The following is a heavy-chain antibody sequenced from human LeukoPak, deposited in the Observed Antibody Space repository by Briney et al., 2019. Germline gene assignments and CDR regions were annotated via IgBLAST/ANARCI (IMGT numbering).Heavy chain of an antibody. CDR3: VGGTYYFDY. V-gene: IGHV3-23*01. D-gene: IGHD1-26*01. CDR1: GFTFSNYA. J-gene: IGHJ4*02. Sequence: PGGSLRLSCAASGFTFSNYAMSWVRQAPGKGLEWVSVISDSGGSAWYADSVKGRFTISRDNSKNTLYLQMNSLRAEDTAVYYCVGGTYYFDYWGQGTLVTVSS. CDR2: ISDSGGSA.